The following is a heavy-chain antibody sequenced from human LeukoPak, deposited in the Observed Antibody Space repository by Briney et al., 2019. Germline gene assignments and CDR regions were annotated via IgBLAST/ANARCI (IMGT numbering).Heavy chain of an antibody. Sequence: ASVKISCKASGYTFTKSYIHGVRQAPGQRLEWMGFINPGGDNTNYAQNFQGRVTMTSDTSARTVYMELSSLRSEDTAIYYCARIRDGYNDAYDLWGQGTVVTVPS. CDR2: INPGGDNT. D-gene: IGHD5-24*01. J-gene: IGHJ3*01. CDR3: ARIRDGYNDAYDL. CDR1: GYTFTKSY. V-gene: IGHV1-46*01.